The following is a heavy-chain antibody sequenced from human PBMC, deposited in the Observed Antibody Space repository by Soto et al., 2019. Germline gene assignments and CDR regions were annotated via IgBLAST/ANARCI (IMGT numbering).Heavy chain of an antibody. J-gene: IGHJ4*02. Sequence: EVQLLESGGGLVQPGGSLRLSCAPSGFTFSSYAMNWVRQAPGKGLEWVAAITLSGGTRYYTDSVKGRFTISRDNSKNTLYLQKNSLRAEDTAIYYCAKGPLGVVAGTERYCDDWGQGTLVTFSS. CDR1: GFTFSSYA. D-gene: IGHD6-19*01. CDR2: ITLSGGTR. V-gene: IGHV3-23*01. CDR3: AKGPLGVVAGTERYCDD.